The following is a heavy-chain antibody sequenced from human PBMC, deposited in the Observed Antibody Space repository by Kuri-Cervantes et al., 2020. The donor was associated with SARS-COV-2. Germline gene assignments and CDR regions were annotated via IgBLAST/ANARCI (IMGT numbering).Heavy chain of an antibody. CDR2: IYWDDDK. D-gene: IGHD3-22*01. Sequence: TLSLTCTVSGGSISSHYWSWIRQPPGKALEWLALIYWDDDKRYGPSLKSRLTITKDTSKNQVVLTMTNMDPVDTATYYCARTYYYYSSGFHFDYWGQGTLVTVSS. V-gene: IGHV2-5*05. CDR3: ARTYYYYSSGFHFDY. CDR1: GGSISSHYW. J-gene: IGHJ4*02.